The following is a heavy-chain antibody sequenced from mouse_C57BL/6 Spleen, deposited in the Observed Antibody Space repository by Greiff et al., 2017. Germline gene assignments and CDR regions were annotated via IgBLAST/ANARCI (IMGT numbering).Heavy chain of an antibody. J-gene: IGHJ1*03. D-gene: IGHD1-1*01. CDR1: GFSLTSYG. V-gene: IGHV2-2*01. Sequence: VQLQQSGPGLVQPSQSLSITCTVSGFSLTSYGVHWVRQSPGKGLEWLGVIWSGGSTDYNAAFISRLSISKDNSKSQVFFKMNSLQADDTAIYYCARNWYGSGGYFDVWGTGTTVTVSS. CDR2: IWSGGST. CDR3: ARNWYGSGGYFDV.